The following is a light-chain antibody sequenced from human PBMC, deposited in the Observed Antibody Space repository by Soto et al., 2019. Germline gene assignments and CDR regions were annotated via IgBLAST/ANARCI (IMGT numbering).Light chain of an antibody. CDR1: QSVRSY. Sequence: EIVLTQSPATLSLSPGERATLSCRASQSVRSYLAWYQQKPGQAPRLLIYDASNRATDIPARFSGSGSGTDFTLTISSLDPEASAVYYWHQRSKWPLTFGGGTKVEIK. CDR3: HQRSKWPLT. J-gene: IGKJ4*01. CDR2: DAS. V-gene: IGKV3-11*01.